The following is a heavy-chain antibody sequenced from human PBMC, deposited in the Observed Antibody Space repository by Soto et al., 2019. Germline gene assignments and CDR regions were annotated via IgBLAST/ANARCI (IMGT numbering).Heavy chain of an antibody. J-gene: IGHJ3*02. V-gene: IGHV3-64*01. CDR3: ARRSGWYETDAFDI. CDR2: ISSNGGST. Sequence: GGSLRLSCAASGFTFSSYAMHWVRQAPGKGLEYVSAISSNGGSTYYANSVKGRFTISRDNSKNTLYLQMGSLRAEDMAVYYCARRSGWYETDAFDIWGQGTMVTVSS. CDR1: GFTFSSYA. D-gene: IGHD6-19*01.